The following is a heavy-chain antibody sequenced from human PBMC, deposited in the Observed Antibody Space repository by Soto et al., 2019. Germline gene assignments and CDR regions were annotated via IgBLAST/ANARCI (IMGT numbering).Heavy chain of an antibody. D-gene: IGHD4-17*01. CDR3: ARHVQTYGDYFDY. CDR1: GGSISSSSYY. Sequence: SETLSLTCTVSGGSISSSSYYWGWIRQPPGKGLEWIGSIYYSGSTYYNPSLKSRVTISVDTSKNQFSLKLSSVTAADTAVYYCARHVQTYGDYFDYWGQGTLVTVSS. CDR2: IYYSGST. V-gene: IGHV4-39*01. J-gene: IGHJ4*02.